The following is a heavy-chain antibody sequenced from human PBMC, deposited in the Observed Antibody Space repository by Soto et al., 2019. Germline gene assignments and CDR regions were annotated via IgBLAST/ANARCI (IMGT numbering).Heavy chain of an antibody. CDR3: ARDPRIAAAGTVDY. D-gene: IGHD6-13*01. CDR2: INPNSGGT. CDR1: GYTFTGYY. V-gene: IGHV1-2*02. J-gene: IGHJ4*02. Sequence: ASVKVSCKASGYTFTGYYMHWVRQAPGQGLEWMGWINPNSGGTNYAQKFQGRVTMTRDTSISTAYMELSRLRSDDTAVYYCARDPRIAAAGTVDYWGQGTLVTVSS.